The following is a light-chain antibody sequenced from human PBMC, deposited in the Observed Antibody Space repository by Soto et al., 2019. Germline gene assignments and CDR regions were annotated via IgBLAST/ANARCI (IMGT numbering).Light chain of an antibody. CDR3: QQYNSWHPWT. CDR2: DAS. V-gene: IGKV3-15*01. J-gene: IGKJ1*01. Sequence: EILITQSPTTLSVSPGERATLSCRASQSISSNLAWYQQKPGQATSLIIYDASTRATGIPARFSGSGSGTEFTLTISSLQSEDFAVYYCQQYNSWHPWTFGQGTKVDIK. CDR1: QSISSN.